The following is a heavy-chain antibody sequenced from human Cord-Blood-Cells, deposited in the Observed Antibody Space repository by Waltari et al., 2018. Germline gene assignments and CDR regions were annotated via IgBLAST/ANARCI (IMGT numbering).Heavy chain of an antibody. CDR1: GFTFSSYS. Sequence: EVQLVESGGGLVKPGGSLRLSCAASGFTFSSYSMNWVRQAPGKGLEWVSSISSSSSYIYYADSVKGRFTISRDNAKNALYLQMNSLRAEDTAVYYCAREEKGAVPYGGNSVDYWGQGTLVTVSS. J-gene: IGHJ4*02. CDR3: AREEKGAVPYGGNSVDY. CDR2: ISSSSSYI. V-gene: IGHV3-21*01. D-gene: IGHD4-17*01.